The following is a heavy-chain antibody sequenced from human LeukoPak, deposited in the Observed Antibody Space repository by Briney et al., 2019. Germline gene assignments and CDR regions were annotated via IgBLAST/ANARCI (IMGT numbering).Heavy chain of an antibody. V-gene: IGHV6-1*01. D-gene: IGHD6-6*01. CDR3: ARGPAARGMDV. CDR1: GDSVSSNSAI. J-gene: IGHJ6*02. CDR2: TYYGSKWYI. Sequence: SQTLSLTCAISGDSVSSNSAIWNWIRQSPSRGLEWLGRTYYGSKWYIDYAVSVKSRIIITADTSKNQFSLHLNSVTPDDTAVYYCARGPAARGMDVWGQGTTVTVSS.